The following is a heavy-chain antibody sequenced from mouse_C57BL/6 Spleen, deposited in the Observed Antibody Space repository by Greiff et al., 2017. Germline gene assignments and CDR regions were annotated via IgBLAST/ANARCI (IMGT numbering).Heavy chain of an antibody. CDR1: GYSITSDY. CDR2: ISYSGST. V-gene: IGHV3-8*01. CDR3: GRYRRGYFDV. J-gene: IGHJ1*03. Sequence: EVQLQESGPGLAKPSQTLSLTCSVTGYSITSDYWNWIRKFPGNKLEYIGYISYSGSTYYNPTLKSRISITRDTSKSQYFLQLNSVTTEDTATYCYGRYRRGYFDVWGTGTTVTVSS.